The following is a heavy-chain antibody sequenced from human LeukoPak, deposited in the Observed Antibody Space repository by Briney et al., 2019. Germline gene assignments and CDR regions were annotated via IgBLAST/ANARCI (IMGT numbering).Heavy chain of an antibody. CDR1: GFTFSSYV. Sequence: GSLRLSCAASGFTFSSYVMRWVRQAPGKGLEWVSTIDGSGVGTYYADSVKGRFTISRDSSKSTLYLHMNSLRAEDTAVYYCTKGAAAGPKYFQHWGQGTLVTVSS. D-gene: IGHD6-13*01. CDR3: TKGAAAGPKYFQH. CDR2: IDGSGVGT. J-gene: IGHJ1*01. V-gene: IGHV3-23*01.